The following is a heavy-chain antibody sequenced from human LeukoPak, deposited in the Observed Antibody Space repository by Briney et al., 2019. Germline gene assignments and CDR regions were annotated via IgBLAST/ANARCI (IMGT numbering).Heavy chain of an antibody. CDR1: GGSLSTHH. D-gene: IGHD3/OR15-3a*01. CDR3: ARHFGT. V-gene: IGHV4-59*08. CDR2: ISDSGST. J-gene: IGHJ4*02. Sequence: SETLSLTCVVSGGSLSTHHWSWIRQSPGRGLEWIGYISDSGSTNYNPSLKSRVTISVDTSKNQFSLMLRSVTAADTAVYYCARHFGTWGQGTLVTVSS.